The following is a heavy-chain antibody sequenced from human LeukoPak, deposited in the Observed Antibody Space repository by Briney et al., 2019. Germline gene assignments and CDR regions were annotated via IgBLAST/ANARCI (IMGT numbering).Heavy chain of an antibody. J-gene: IGHJ6*03. CDR1: GFTFSSYG. CDR3: AKDRLLAARPINYYYYYYMDV. CDR2: ISYDGSNK. Sequence: PGGSLRLSCAASGFTFSSYGMHWVRQAPGKGLEWVAVISYDGSNKYYADSVKGRFTISRDNSKNTLYLQMNSLRAEDTAVYYCAKDRLLAARPINYYYYYYMDVWGKGTTVTVSS. V-gene: IGHV3-30*18. D-gene: IGHD6-6*01.